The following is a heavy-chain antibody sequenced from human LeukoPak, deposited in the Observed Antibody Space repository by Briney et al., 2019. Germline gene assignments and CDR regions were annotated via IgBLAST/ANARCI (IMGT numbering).Heavy chain of an antibody. V-gene: IGHV3-48*04. D-gene: IGHD6-19*01. Sequence: PGGSLRLSCAASGFTFSPYNMNWVRQAPGRGLQWVSSISGSGLSKYYTDSVKGRFTISRDNAKASLYLEMTRLRAEDTGIYYCARGPRSNQIAVAGALDYWGQGALVIVSS. CDR1: GFTFSPYN. J-gene: IGHJ4*02. CDR2: ISGSGLSK. CDR3: ARGPRSNQIAVAGALDY.